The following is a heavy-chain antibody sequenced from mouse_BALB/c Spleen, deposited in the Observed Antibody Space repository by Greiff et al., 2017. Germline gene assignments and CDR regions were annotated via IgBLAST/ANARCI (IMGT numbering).Heavy chain of an antibody. D-gene: IGHD2-4*01. CDR3: ARRGDYDEGDYAMYY. J-gene: IGHJ4*01. Sequence: VQLQQPGAELVKPGASVKLSCKASGYTFTSYWMHWVKQRPGQGLEWIGEIDPSDSYTNYNQKFKGKATLTVDKSSSTAYMQLSSLTSEDSAVYYCARRGDYDEGDYAMYYWGQGTSVTVSS. V-gene: IGHV1-69*02. CDR2: IDPSDSYT. CDR1: GYTFTSYW.